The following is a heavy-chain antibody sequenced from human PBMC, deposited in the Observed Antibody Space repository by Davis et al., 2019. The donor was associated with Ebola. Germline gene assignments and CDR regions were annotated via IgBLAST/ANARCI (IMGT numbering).Heavy chain of an antibody. Sequence: PSETLSLTCAVYGGSFSGYYWSWFRQSPGKGLEWIGEINQNANTNYNPSLKSRVTMSIDTSKNQFSLRLSSVTAADTAVYYCARGVDVWGKGTTVIVSS. V-gene: IGHV4-34*01. CDR1: GGSFSGYY. CDR3: ARGVDV. CDR2: INQNANT. J-gene: IGHJ6*04.